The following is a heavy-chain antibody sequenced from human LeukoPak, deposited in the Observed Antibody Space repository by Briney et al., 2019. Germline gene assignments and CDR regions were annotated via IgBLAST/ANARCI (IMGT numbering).Heavy chain of an antibody. V-gene: IGHV4-39*01. Sequence: SETLSLTCTVSGGSVTTSSYYWGWIRQPPGKGLEWIGSMSHSGSAFYNPSLKSRVSISVDTSKNQFSLRVTSVTATDTAVYYCARRPPGSWYFESVYWFDPWGQGTLVTVSS. CDR3: ARRPPGSWYFESVYWFDP. CDR1: GGSVTTSSYY. J-gene: IGHJ5*02. D-gene: IGHD6-13*01. CDR2: MSHSGSA.